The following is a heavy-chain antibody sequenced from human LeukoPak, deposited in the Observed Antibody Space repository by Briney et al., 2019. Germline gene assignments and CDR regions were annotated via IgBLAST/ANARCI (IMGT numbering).Heavy chain of an antibody. V-gene: IGHV3-73*01. J-gene: IGHJ4*02. Sequence: PGGSLRLSCAASGLAFAGSAVHWVRQASGKGLEWVGCIRSIEKNYQTIYGPSVKGRFTISRDDSRNTASLQMDSLRAEDTAIYYCTRHIEYMATDDWGQGTLVTVSS. D-gene: IGHD5-24*01. CDR2: IRSIEKNYQT. CDR3: TRHIEYMATDD. CDR1: GLAFAGSA.